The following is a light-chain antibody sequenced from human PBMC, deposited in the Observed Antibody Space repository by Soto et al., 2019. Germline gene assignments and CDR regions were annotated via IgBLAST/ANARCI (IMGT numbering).Light chain of an antibody. Sequence: QSALTQPPSASGSPGQSVTISCTGTKNDIGVYNYVSWYQQHPGKAPKLMISEVTNRPSGVSDRFSGSKSGNTASLTISGLQAEDEADYYCSSFTSRFTFVFGTGTKLTVL. CDR1: KNDIGVYNY. CDR3: SSFTSRFTFV. CDR2: EVT. J-gene: IGLJ1*01. V-gene: IGLV2-8*01.